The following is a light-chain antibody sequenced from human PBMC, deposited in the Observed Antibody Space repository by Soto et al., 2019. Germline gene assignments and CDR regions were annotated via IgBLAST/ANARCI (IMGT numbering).Light chain of an antibody. CDR2: AAS. J-gene: IGKJ5*01. Sequence: DIQMTHSPSTLAASVGDIVALTFRASQSISSWLAWYQQKPGKAPKLLIYAASTLQSGVPSRFSGSGSGTDFTLTISGLQSEDFATYYCQKDNSAPLTFGQGTRLE. CDR1: QSISSW. CDR3: QKDNSAPLT. V-gene: IGKV1-5*01.